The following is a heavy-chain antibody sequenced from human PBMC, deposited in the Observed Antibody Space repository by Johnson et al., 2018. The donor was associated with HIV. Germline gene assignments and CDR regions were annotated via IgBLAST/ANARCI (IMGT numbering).Heavy chain of an antibody. CDR2: ISRDGGTE. CDR1: GFTFSSYG. Sequence: QVQLVESGGGVVHPGKSLRLSCVGSGFTFSSYGMHWVRQAPGEGLDWVAFISRDGGTEYYADSVKGRFAISRDNAKSTLYLQMNSLRAEDTAFYYCARGEWELNAGHGFDIWGQGTMVTVSS. J-gene: IGHJ3*02. D-gene: IGHD1-26*01. V-gene: IGHV3-30*19. CDR3: ARGEWELNAGHGFDI.